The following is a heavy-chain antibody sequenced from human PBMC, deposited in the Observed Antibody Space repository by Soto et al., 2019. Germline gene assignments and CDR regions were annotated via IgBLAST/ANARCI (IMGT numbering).Heavy chain of an antibody. Sequence: PGESLKISCKGSGYSFTSYWISWVRQMPGKGLEWMGRIDPSDSYTNYSPSFQGHVTIPADKSISTAYLQWSSLKASDTAMYYCARHLEYGSGWYLFDYWGQGTLVTVSS. CDR2: IDPSDSYT. D-gene: IGHD6-19*01. J-gene: IGHJ4*02. V-gene: IGHV5-10-1*01. CDR1: GYSFTSYW. CDR3: ARHLEYGSGWYLFDY.